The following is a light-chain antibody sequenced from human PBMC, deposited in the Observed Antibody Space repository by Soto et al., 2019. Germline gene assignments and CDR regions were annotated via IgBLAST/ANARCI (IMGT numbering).Light chain of an antibody. CDR3: TSDTSSNNTI. V-gene: IGLV2-14*01. Sequence: QSPLTLPASVSGSPRQSVTISCTGTISDVGRYNCVSWYQHHPGKAPKLMIYEVNKRPAGVSNRFSGSKSGKTASLTISGLQAEDEADYYCTSDTSSNNTIFGGGTKVTVL. CDR1: ISDVGRYNC. J-gene: IGLJ1*01. CDR2: EVN.